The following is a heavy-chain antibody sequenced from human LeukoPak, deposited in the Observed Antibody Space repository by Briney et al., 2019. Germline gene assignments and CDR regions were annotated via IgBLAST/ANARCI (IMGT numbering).Heavy chain of an antibody. J-gene: IGHJ6*03. D-gene: IGHD3-10*01. CDR1: GGSISSYY. V-gene: IGHV4-59*01. CDR2: IYYSGST. Sequence: SETLSLTCTVSGGSISSYYWSWIRQPPGKGLEWIGYIYYSGSTNYNPSLKSRVTISVDTSKNQFSLKLSSVTAADTAVYYCASGPRRTYYYGSGSYYYMDVWGKGTTVTISS. CDR3: ASGPRRTYYYGSGSYYYMDV.